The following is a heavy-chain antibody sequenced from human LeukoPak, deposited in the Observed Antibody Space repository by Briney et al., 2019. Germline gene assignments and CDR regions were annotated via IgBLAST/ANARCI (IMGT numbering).Heavy chain of an antibody. J-gene: IGHJ4*02. V-gene: IGHV5-51*03. D-gene: IGHD3-22*01. CDR3: ARIHYYDGSGPKAYYFDY. Sequence: PGESLKISCKGSGYSFTSYWIGWVRQMPGKGLEWMGIIYPGDSDTRYSPSFQGQVAISADKSISTAYLQWSSLKASDTAMYYCARIHYYDGSGPKAYYFDYWGQGTLVTVSS. CDR1: GYSFTSYW. CDR2: IYPGDSDT.